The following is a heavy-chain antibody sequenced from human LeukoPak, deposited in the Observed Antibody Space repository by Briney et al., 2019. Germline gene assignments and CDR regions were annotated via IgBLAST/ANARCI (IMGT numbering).Heavy chain of an antibody. J-gene: IGHJ3*02. D-gene: IGHD5-24*01. V-gene: IGHV1-18*04. CDR1: GYTFTGYY. CDR2: ISAYNGNT. Sequence: ASMKVSCKASGYTFTGYYMHWVRQAPGQGLEWMGWISAYNGNTNYAQKLQGRVTMTTDTSTSTAYMELRSLRSDDTAVYYCARRSRWGFDAFDIWGQGTMVTVSS. CDR3: ARRSRWGFDAFDI.